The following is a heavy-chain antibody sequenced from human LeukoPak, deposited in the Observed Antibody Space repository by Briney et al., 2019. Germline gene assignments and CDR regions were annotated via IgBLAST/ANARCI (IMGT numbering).Heavy chain of an antibody. Sequence: GASVKVSCKASGYTFTRYGISWVRQAPGQGLEWMGWISAYNGNTKYEQKFQGRVTMTTHTSTSTAYMEMRSLRSDDTAVYYCARHSTGFRQVPDAFDIWGQGTMVTVSS. CDR3: ARHSTGFRQVPDAFDI. J-gene: IGHJ3*02. D-gene: IGHD3-22*01. CDR1: GYTFTRYG. CDR2: ISAYNGNT. V-gene: IGHV1-18*01.